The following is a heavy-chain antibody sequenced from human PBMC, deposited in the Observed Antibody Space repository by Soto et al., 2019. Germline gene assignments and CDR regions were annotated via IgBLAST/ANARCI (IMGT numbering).Heavy chain of an antibody. Sequence: GWSLRLSCTASGFTFSNYAMSWVRQAPGKGLEWVSAITRTDSTYYADSAKGRFTISRDNSRNTLYLQMNSLGAEDAALYYCAKALVGEVGATDYWGQGTLVTVSS. J-gene: IGHJ4*02. V-gene: IGHV3-23*01. D-gene: IGHD1-26*01. CDR1: GFTFSNYA. CDR3: AKALVGEVGATDY. CDR2: ITRTDST.